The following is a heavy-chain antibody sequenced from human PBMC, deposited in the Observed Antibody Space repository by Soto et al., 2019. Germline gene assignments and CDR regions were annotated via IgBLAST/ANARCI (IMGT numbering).Heavy chain of an antibody. D-gene: IGHD3-10*01. V-gene: IGHV3-23*01. CDR2: ISGGSSVT. CDR3: AKVLSKNYYYSFDF. CDR1: GFTFSDYA. J-gene: IGHJ4*02. Sequence: GGSLRLSCTASGFTFSDYAMAWVRQAPGKGLEWVSTISGGSSVTYYGDSVKGRFTISRDNAKKTLFLQLNRLSAEVTATYYCAKVLSKNYYYSFDFWGQGTQVTVSS.